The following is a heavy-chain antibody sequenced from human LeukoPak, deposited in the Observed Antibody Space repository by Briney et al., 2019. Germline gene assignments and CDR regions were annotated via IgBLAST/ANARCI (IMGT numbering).Heavy chain of an antibody. V-gene: IGHV1-2*02. CDR3: AREAVLWFGDAFDI. CDR1: GYTFTGYY. Sequence: ASVKVSCKASGYTFTGYYMHWVRQAPGQGLEWMGWINPNSGGTNYAQKFQGRVTMTRDTSISIAYMELSRLRSDDTAVYYCAREAVLWFGDAFDIWGQGTMVTVSS. CDR2: INPNSGGT. J-gene: IGHJ3*02. D-gene: IGHD3-10*01.